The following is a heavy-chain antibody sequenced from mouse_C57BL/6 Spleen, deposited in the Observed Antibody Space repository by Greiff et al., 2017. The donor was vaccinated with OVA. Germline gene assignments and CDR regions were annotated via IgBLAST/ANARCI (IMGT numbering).Heavy chain of an antibody. CDR3: ARRGDGYYPYYAMDY. CDR1: GYTFTSYW. Sequence: VQLQQPGAELVMPGASVKLSCKASGYTFTSYWMHWVKQRPGQGLEWIGEIDPSDSYTNYNQKFKGKSTLTVDKSSSTAYMQLSSPTSEDSAVYYCARRGDGYYPYYAMDYWGQGTSVTVSS. J-gene: IGHJ4*01. CDR2: IDPSDSYT. D-gene: IGHD2-3*01. V-gene: IGHV1-69*01.